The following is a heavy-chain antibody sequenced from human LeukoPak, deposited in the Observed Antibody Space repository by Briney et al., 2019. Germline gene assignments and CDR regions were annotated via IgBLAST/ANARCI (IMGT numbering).Heavy chain of an antibody. CDR1: GGSISSYY. Sequence: SETLSLTCTVSGGSISSYYWSWIRQPAGKGLEWIGRIYTSGSTNYNPSLKSRVTMSVDTSKNQFSLKLSSVTAADTAVYYCARGPPDGSGWRGWLDYWGQGTLVTVSS. J-gene: IGHJ4*02. D-gene: IGHD6-19*01. CDR3: ARGPPDGSGWRGWLDY. V-gene: IGHV4-4*07. CDR2: IYTSGST.